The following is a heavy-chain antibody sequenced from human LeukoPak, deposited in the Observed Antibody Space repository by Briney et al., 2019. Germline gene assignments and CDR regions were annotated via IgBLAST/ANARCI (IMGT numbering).Heavy chain of an antibody. CDR2: INHSGSA. CDR1: GGSFSDYY. J-gene: IGHJ2*01. CDR3: ARGGTVSTSWYLDL. D-gene: IGHD1-14*01. V-gene: IGHV4-34*01. Sequence: SETLSLTCAVFGGSFSDYYWSWIRQPPGEGLQWIGEINHSGSANYNPSLKSRVTISVDTSKSQFSLKVNSVTAADTALYYCARGGTVSTSWYLDLWGRSTLVTVSS.